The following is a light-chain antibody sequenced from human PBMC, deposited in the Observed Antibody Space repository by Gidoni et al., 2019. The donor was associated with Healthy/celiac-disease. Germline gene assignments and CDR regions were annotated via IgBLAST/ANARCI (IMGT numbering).Light chain of an antibody. CDR3: QVWDSSSDHVV. V-gene: IGLV3-21*02. CDR2: EVG. CDR1: NIGSKS. J-gene: IGLJ2*01. Sequence: SYVLTQPPSESVAPGQTARMTWGGNNIGSKSVHWYQQKPGQAPVLVVYEVGDRPSGIPERFSGSNSGNTATLTISRVEAGDEADYYCQVWDSSSDHVVFGGGTKLTV.